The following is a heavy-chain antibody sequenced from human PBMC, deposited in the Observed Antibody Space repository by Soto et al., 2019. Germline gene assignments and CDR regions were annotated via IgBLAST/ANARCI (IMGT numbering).Heavy chain of an antibody. CDR2: VYHSGSA. CDR3: TRGDAPTVTTINFFDP. D-gene: IGHD4-17*01. CDR1: GDSIDSRSW. Sequence: QVQLQESGPGLVRPSGTLSLTCAVSGDSIDSRSWWTWARQSPGKGLEWIGEVYHSGSANYNPSLKDRVTMSVDKSKNHFSLNLTSVTAADTAIYYCTRGDAPTVTTINFFDPWGQGLLVTVSS. J-gene: IGHJ5*02. V-gene: IGHV4-4*02.